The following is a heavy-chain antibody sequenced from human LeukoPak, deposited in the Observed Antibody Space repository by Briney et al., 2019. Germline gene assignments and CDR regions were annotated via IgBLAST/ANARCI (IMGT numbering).Heavy chain of an antibody. CDR3: AKDPCGGDCYSYYFDY. Sequence: GGSLRLSCAASGFSFSNYGMHWVRQAPGKGLEWVSIISYDGSNKYYADSVKGRFTISRDNSKNTLYLQMNSLRAEDTAVYYCAKDPCGGDCYSYYFDYWGQGTLVTVSS. V-gene: IGHV3-30*18. D-gene: IGHD2-21*02. CDR1: GFSFSNYG. CDR2: ISYDGSNK. J-gene: IGHJ4*02.